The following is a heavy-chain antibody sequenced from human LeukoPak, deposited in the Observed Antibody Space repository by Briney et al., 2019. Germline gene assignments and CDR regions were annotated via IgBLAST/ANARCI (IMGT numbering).Heavy chain of an antibody. CDR1: GGSFSGYY. J-gene: IGHJ6*03. CDR3: ARAPRGCSGGSCYRYYYMDV. Sequence: PSETLSLTCAVYGGSFSGYYWSWIRQPPGKGLEWIGEINHSGSTNYNPSLKSRVTISVDTSKNQFSLKLSSVTAADTAVYYCARAPRGCSGGSCYRYYYMDVWGKGTTVTVSS. V-gene: IGHV4-34*01. CDR2: INHSGST. D-gene: IGHD2-15*01.